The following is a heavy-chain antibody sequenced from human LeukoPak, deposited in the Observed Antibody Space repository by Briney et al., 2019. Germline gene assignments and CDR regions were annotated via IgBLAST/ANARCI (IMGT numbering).Heavy chain of an antibody. V-gene: IGHV4-30-4*08. CDR3: ARGGPSRDGYNFGY. J-gene: IGHJ4*02. Sequence: ASQTLSLTCTVSGGSISSGDYYRSWIRQPPGKGLEWIGYIYYSGSTYYSPSLKSRVTISVDTSKNQFSLKLSSVTAADTAVYYCARGGPSRDGYNFGYWGQGTLVTVSS. CDR1: GGSISSGDYY. D-gene: IGHD5-24*01. CDR2: IYYSGST.